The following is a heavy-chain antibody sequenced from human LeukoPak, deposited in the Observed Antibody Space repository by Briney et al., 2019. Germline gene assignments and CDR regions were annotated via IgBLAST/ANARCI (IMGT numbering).Heavy chain of an antibody. J-gene: IGHJ4*02. V-gene: IGHV1-2*02. D-gene: IGHD3-10*01. CDR1: GYTFTGYY. Sequence: ASVKVSCKASGYTFTGYYMHWGRQAPGQGLEGMGWINPNSGGTNYAQEFQGRVTMTRDTSISTAYMALSRLRSDDTAVYYCARDLYYGSGSYPDYWGQGTLVTVSS. CDR3: ARDLYYGSGSYPDY. CDR2: INPNSGGT.